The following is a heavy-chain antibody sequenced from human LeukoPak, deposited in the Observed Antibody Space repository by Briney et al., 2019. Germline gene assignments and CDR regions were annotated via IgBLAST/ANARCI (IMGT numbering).Heavy chain of an antibody. CDR3: ARDTIAAAGTVDY. Sequence: SETLSLTCTVSGGSISSSIYYWGWIRQPPNKGLEWIGSSDYSGSTYYSPSLKSRVTISVDTSKNQFSLKLSSVTAADTAVYYCARDTIAAAGTVDYWGQGTLVTVSS. V-gene: IGHV4-39*07. CDR2: SDYSGST. CDR1: GGSISSSIYY. D-gene: IGHD6-13*01. J-gene: IGHJ4*02.